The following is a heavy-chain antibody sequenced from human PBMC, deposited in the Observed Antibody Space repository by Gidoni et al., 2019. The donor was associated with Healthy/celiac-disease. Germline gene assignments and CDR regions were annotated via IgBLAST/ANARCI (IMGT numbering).Heavy chain of an antibody. CDR1: GGTFSSYA. CDR3: ARGDCSGGSCYWFDP. CDR2: IIPILGIA. Sequence: QVQLVQSGAEVNKPGSSVKVSCKASGGTFSSYAISWVRQAPGQGLEWMGWIIPILGIANYAQKFQGRVTITADKSTSTAYMELSSLRSEDTAVYYCARGDCSGGSCYWFDPWGQGTLVTVSS. D-gene: IGHD2-15*01. V-gene: IGHV1-69*04. J-gene: IGHJ5*02.